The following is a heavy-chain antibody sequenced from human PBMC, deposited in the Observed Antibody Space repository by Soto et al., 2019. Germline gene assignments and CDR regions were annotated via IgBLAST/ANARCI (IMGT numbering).Heavy chain of an antibody. CDR2: ISYDGSNK. J-gene: IGHJ5*02. CDR1: GFTFSSYA. V-gene: IGHV3-30-3*01. CDR3: AREAARNWFDP. D-gene: IGHD2-15*01. Sequence: GGSLRLSCAASGFTFSSYAMHWVRQAPGKGLEWVAVISYDGSNKYYADSVKGRFTISRDNSKNTLYLQMNSLRAEDTAVYYCAREAARNWFDPWGQGTLVTVSS.